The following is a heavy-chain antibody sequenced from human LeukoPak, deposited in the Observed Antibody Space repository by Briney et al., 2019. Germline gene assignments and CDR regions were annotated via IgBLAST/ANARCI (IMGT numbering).Heavy chain of an antibody. CDR3: APHRSGEPHFEY. Sequence: PSETLSLTCTVSDNSISSFYWSWIWQPPGKGLEWIGFVYKTGHTNYNLYLKSRVAISLHGSKSQVSLRLTSVTAADTAVYYCAPHRSGEPHFEYWGRGTLVSVSS. CDR1: DNSISSFY. V-gene: IGHV4-59*08. CDR2: VYKTGHT. J-gene: IGHJ4*02. D-gene: IGHD3-10*01.